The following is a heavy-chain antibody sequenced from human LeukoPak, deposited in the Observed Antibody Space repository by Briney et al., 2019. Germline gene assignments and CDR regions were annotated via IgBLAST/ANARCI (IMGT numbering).Heavy chain of an antibody. J-gene: IGHJ4*02. Sequence: SVKVPCKTAGYTFSTYAISWVRQAPGQGLEWMGRIIPILGIANYAQKFQGRVTITADKSTSTAYMELSSLRSEDTAVYYCARGGKYYYDSSGYYALFLWGQGTLVTVSS. D-gene: IGHD3-22*01. V-gene: IGHV1-69*04. CDR3: ARGGKYYYDSSGYYALFL. CDR2: IIPILGIA. CDR1: GYTFSTYA.